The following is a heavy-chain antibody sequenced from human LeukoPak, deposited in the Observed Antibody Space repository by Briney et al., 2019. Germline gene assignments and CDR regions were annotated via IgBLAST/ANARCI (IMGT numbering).Heavy chain of an antibody. Sequence: SETLSLTCTVSGGSISSYYWSWIRQPPGKGLEWIGYIYYSGSTNYNPSLKSRVTISVDTSKNQFSLKLSSVTAADTAVYYCARGQWVYCSSTSCYKGRSYYFDYWGQGTLVTVSS. V-gene: IGHV4-59*12. CDR1: GGSISSYY. D-gene: IGHD2-2*02. CDR2: IYYSGST. J-gene: IGHJ4*02. CDR3: ARGQWVYCSSTSCYKGRSYYFDY.